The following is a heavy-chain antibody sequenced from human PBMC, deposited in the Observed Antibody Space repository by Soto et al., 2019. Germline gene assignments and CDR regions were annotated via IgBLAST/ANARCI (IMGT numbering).Heavy chain of an antibody. V-gene: IGHV1-18*01. J-gene: IGHJ4*02. CDR1: GYTFTSYG. D-gene: IGHD6-6*01. CDR3: ARGYSSSPMLAFDY. Sequence: ASVKVSCKASGYTFTSYGISWVRHAPGQGLEWMGWISAYNGNTNYAQKLQGRVTMTTDTSTSTAYMELRSLRSDDTAVYYCARGYSSSPMLAFDYWGQGPLVTVSS. CDR2: ISAYNGNT.